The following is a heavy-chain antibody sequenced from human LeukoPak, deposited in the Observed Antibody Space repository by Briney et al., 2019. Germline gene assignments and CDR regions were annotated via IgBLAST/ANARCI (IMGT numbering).Heavy chain of an antibody. V-gene: IGHV3-30*18. D-gene: IGHD5-24*01. Sequence: GGSLRLSCAASGFTFSSYGMHWVRQAPGKGLEWVAVISYDGSNKYYADSVKGRFTISRDNSKNTLYLQMNSLRPEDTAVYSCAKGIEMATIMTGFDLWGQGTLVTVSS. CDR1: GFTFSSYG. J-gene: IGHJ5*02. CDR3: AKGIEMATIMTGFDL. CDR2: ISYDGSNK.